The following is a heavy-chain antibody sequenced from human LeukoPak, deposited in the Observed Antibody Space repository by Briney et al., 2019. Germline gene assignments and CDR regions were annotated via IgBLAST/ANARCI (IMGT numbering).Heavy chain of an antibody. D-gene: IGHD3-3*01. J-gene: IGHJ5*02. CDR2: IYTSGST. Sequence: SQTLSLTCTVSGGSISSGSYYWSWIRQPAGKGLEWIGRIYTSGSTNYNPSPKSRVTMSVDTSKNQFSLKLSSVTAADTAVYYCARVPVLRFLENPEHGGFDPWGQGTLVTVSS. V-gene: IGHV4-61*02. CDR3: ARVPVLRFLENPEHGGFDP. CDR1: GGSISSGSYY.